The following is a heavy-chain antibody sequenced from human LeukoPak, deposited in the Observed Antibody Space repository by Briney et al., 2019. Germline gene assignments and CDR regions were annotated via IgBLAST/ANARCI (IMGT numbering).Heavy chain of an antibody. J-gene: IGHJ4*02. CDR3: ARGPSGWYPAVDY. CDR1: GFTFSSYS. V-gene: IGHV3-21*01. Sequence: GGSLRLSCAASGFTFSSYSMNWVRQAPGKGLEWVSSISSSSSYIYYADSVKGRFTISRDNAKNSLYLQMDSLRAEDTAVYYCARGPSGWYPAVDYWGQGTLVTVSS. CDR2: ISSSSSYI. D-gene: IGHD6-19*01.